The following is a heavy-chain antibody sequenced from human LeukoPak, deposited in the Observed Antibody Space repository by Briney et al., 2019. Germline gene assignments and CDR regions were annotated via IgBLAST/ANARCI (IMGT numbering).Heavy chain of an antibody. CDR1: GFTFSDYY. D-gene: IGHD5-24*01. V-gene: IGHV3-11*04. J-gene: IGHJ4*02. Sequence: MAGGSLRLSCAASGFTFSDYYMSWIRQAPGKGLEWVSYISSSGSTIYYEDSVKGRFTISRDNAKNSLYLQMSSLRAEDTAVYYCARAANDGYNTILDSWGQGTLVTVSS. CDR2: ISSSGSTI. CDR3: ARAANDGYNTILDS.